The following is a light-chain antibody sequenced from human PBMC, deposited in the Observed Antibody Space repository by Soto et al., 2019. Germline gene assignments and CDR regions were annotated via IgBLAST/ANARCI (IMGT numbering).Light chain of an antibody. CDR3: AAWDDSLSAVV. Sequence: QSVLTQPPSASGTPGQRVTISCSGSYSNIGSNYVYWYQQLPGMAPKVLIYRNNQRPSGVPDRFSGSKSDTSASLAISGLRSEDEAYYYCAAWDDSLSAVVFGGGDQADRP. CDR1: YSNIGSNY. CDR2: RNN. V-gene: IGLV1-47*01. J-gene: IGLJ2*01.